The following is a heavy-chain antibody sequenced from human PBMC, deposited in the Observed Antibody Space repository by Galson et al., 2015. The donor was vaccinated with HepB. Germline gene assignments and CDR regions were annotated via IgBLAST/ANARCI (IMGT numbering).Heavy chain of an antibody. J-gene: IGHJ4*02. V-gene: IGHV1-18*01. CDR1: SYTFTSYV. CDR3: ARGSSGADY. Sequence: SVKVSCKASSYTFTSYVITWVRQAPGQGLEWMGRINTSNGDTKYAPKLQGRVTMTTDTSTSTAYLELRSLQSDDTAVYYCARGSSGADYWGQGSLVTVSS. D-gene: IGHD6-25*01. CDR2: INTSNGDT.